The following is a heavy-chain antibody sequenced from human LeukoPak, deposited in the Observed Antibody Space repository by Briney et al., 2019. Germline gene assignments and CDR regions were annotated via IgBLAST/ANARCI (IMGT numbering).Heavy chain of an antibody. J-gene: IGHJ3*02. Sequence: GSSVKVSCKASGGTFSSYAISWVRQAPGQGLEWMGGIIPIFGTANYAQKFQGRVTITTDESTSTAYMELSSLRSEDTAVYYCAREGVVPAVNAFDIWGQGTMVTVSS. CDR1: GGTFSSYA. V-gene: IGHV1-69*05. CDR3: AREGVVPAVNAFDI. CDR2: IIPIFGTA. D-gene: IGHD2-2*01.